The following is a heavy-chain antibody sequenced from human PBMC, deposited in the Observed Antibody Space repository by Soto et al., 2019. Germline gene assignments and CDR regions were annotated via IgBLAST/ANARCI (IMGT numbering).Heavy chain of an antibody. J-gene: IGHJ4*02. CDR1: GGTFSSYA. Sequence: GASVKVSCKASGGTFSSYAISWVRQAPGQGLEWMGGIIPIFGTANYAQKFQGRVTITADESTSTAYMELSSLRSEDTAVYYCARDIPDSSGCLYWGQGTLVTVSS. D-gene: IGHD6-19*01. V-gene: IGHV1-69*13. CDR2: IIPIFGTA. CDR3: ARDIPDSSGCLY.